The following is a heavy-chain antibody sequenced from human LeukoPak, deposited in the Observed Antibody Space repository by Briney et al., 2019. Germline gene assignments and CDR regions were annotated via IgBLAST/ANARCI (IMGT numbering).Heavy chain of an antibody. CDR3: AKGSNSGGSDY. V-gene: IGHV3-21*01. CDR2: ISSSSTYI. J-gene: IGHJ4*02. Sequence: GGSLRLSCAASGFTFSSYSMNWVRQAPGKGLEWVSSISSSSTYIYYADSVKGRFAISGDNAMNSLSLQMNSLRAEDTAVYYCAKGSNSGGSDYWGQGTLVTVSS. D-gene: IGHD2-15*01. CDR1: GFTFSSYS.